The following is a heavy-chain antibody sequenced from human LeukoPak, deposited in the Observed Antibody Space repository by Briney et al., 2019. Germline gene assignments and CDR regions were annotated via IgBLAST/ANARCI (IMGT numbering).Heavy chain of an antibody. CDR3: ARDRRYSYGFELQGLGGSD. D-gene: IGHD5-18*01. J-gene: IGHJ4*02. CDR1: GFIFSDYQ. V-gene: IGHV3-48*02. CDR2: ISSGSSTI. Sequence: GGSLRLSSAASGFIFSDYQMNWVRQAPGKGLEWISYISSGSSTIYYADSVKGRFTISRDNAKNSLYLQMNSLRDEDTAVYYCARDRRYSYGFELQGLGGSDWGQGTLVTVSS.